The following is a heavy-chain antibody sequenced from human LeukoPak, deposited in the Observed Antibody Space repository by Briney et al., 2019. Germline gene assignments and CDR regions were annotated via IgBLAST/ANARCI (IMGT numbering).Heavy chain of an antibody. CDR1: GFTFSSYA. V-gene: IGHV3-23*01. CDR3: AKDRAPLVGAFDI. D-gene: IGHD6-13*01. Sequence: PGGSLRLSCAASGFTFSSYAMSWVRQAPGKGLEWVSAISGSGGSTYYADSVKGRFTISRDNSRNTLYLQMNSLRAEDTAVYYCAKDRAPLVGAFDIWGQGTMVTVSS. J-gene: IGHJ3*02. CDR2: ISGSGGST.